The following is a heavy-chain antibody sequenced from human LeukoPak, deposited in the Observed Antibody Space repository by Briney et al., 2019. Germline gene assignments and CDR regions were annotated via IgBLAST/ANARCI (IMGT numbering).Heavy chain of an antibody. Sequence: GSSVKVSCKASGGTFTSYDINWVRQATGQGLEWMGWMNPNSGNTGYAQKFQGRVTMTRNTSIRTAYMELSSLRSEDTAVYYCARGQSPSNYCSGGTCYGFEIWGQGTMVTVSS. CDR3: ARGQSPSNYCSGGTCYGFEI. CDR2: MNPNSGNT. CDR1: GGTFTSYD. V-gene: IGHV1-8*01. D-gene: IGHD2-15*01. J-gene: IGHJ3*02.